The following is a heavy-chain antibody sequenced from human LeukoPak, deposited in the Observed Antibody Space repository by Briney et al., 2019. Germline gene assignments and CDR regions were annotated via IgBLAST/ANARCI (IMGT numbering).Heavy chain of an antibody. CDR3: ARLRGYCSSTSCCGLDY. CDR2: IYPDDSDT. Sequence: GESLKISCKGSGNSFTSYWIGWVRQMPGKGLEWMGIIYPDDSDTRYSPSFQGQVTISADKSISTAYLQWSSLKASDTAMYYCARLRGYCSSTSCCGLDYWGQGTLVTVSS. D-gene: IGHD2-2*01. J-gene: IGHJ4*02. V-gene: IGHV5-51*01. CDR1: GNSFTSYW.